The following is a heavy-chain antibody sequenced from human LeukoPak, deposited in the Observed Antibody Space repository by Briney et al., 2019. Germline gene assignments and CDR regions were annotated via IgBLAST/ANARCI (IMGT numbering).Heavy chain of an antibody. J-gene: IGHJ6*03. CDR1: GGSISSYY. V-gene: IGHV4-4*07. D-gene: IGHD6-19*01. CDR3: ARDKRVAVAGTYIYYYYMDV. CDR2: IYISGSGST. Sequence: PSETLSLTCTVSGGSISSYYWSWIRQPAGKGLEWIGRIYISGSGSTNYNPSPKSRVTMSLDTSTAQFSLKLSSVTAADTAVYYCARDKRVAVAGTYIYYYYMDVWGNGTTVTISS.